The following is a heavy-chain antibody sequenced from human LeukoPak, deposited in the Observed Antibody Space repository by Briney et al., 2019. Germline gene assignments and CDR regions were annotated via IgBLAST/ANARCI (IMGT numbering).Heavy chain of an antibody. J-gene: IGHJ4*02. CDR1: GFTFSNYT. D-gene: IGHD5-12*01. CDR3: ARTQTSYSAYDLVDY. Sequence: GGSLRLSCAASGFTFSNYTMHWVRQAPGKGLEWVAVISFAGSNKYYADSVKGRFTISRDNSKNTLYLQMNSLRTEDTAVYYCARTQTSYSAYDLVDYWGQGTLVTVSS. V-gene: IGHV3-30-3*01. CDR2: ISFAGSNK.